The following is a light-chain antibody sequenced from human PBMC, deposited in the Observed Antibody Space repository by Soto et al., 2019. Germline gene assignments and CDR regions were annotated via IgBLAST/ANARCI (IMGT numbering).Light chain of an antibody. CDR3: QSYDSSLSGWV. V-gene: IGLV1-40*01. CDR2: GNS. CDR1: SSNIGAGYD. Sequence: QSVLTQPPSVSGAPGQRVTISCTGSSSNIGAGYDVHWYQQLPGKAPKLLILGNSNRPSGVPDRFSGSKSGTSASLAITGLQAEDEADYYCQSYDSSLSGWVFGGGTKVTVL. J-gene: IGLJ3*02.